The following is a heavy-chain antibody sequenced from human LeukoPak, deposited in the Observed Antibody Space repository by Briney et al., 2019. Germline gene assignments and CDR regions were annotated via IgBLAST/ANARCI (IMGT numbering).Heavy chain of an antibody. CDR1: GYSISSGYY. J-gene: IGHJ4*02. CDR3: AVSASGYYYGIDY. V-gene: IGHV4-38-2*01. D-gene: IGHD3-22*01. Sequence: SETLSLTCAVSGYSISSGYYWGWIRQPPGKGLEWIGSVYHSGNTYYNPSLKSRVTISVDRSKNQFSLKLSSVTAADTAEYYCAVSASGYYYGIDYWGQGTLVTVSS. CDR2: VYHSGNT.